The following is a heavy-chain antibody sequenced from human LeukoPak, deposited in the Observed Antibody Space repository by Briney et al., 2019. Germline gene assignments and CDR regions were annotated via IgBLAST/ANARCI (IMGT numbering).Heavy chain of an antibody. J-gene: IGHJ3*02. D-gene: IGHD1-26*01. V-gene: IGHV1-18*01. CDR1: GYTFTSYG. CDR2: ISAYNGNT. Sequence: ASVKVSCKASGYTFTSYGISWVRQAPGQGLEWMGWISAYNGNTNYAQKLQGRVTMTTDTSTSTAYMELSSLRSEDTAVYYCARGGGFGWELPSAFDIWGQGTMVTVSS. CDR3: ARGGGFGWELPSAFDI.